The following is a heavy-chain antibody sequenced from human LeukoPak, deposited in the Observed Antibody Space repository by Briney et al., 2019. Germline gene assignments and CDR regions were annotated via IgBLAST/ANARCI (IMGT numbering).Heavy chain of an antibody. D-gene: IGHD2-15*01. CDR1: GFTFSSYA. J-gene: IGHJ4*02. CDR3: AKDASRVVAAPPDY. CDR2: ISGSGGST. Sequence: GGSLRLSCAASGFTFSSYAMSWVRQAPGKGLEWVSAISGSGGSTYYADSVKGRFTISRDNSKDTLYLQMNSLRAEDTAVYYCAKDASRVVAAPPDYWGQGTLVTVSS. V-gene: IGHV3-23*01.